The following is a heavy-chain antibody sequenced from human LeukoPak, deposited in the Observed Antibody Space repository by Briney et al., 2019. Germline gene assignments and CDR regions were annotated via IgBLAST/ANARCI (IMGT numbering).Heavy chain of an antibody. CDR3: ASGRLRPPSDFDY. J-gene: IGHJ4*02. V-gene: IGHV4-39*07. D-gene: IGHD5-12*01. Sequence: SETLSLTCTVSGGSISSSSYYWGWIRQPPGKGLEWIGSIYYSGSTNYNPSLKSRVTISVDTSKNHFSLKLSSVTAADTAVYYCASGRLRPPSDFDYWGQGTLVTVSS. CDR2: IYYSGST. CDR1: GGSISSSSYY.